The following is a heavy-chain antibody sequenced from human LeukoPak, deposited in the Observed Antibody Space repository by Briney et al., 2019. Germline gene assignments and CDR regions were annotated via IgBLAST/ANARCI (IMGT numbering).Heavy chain of an antibody. CDR2: IYTSGST. CDR1: GGSISSGSYY. Sequence: SSETLSLTCTVSGGSISSGSYYWSWIRQPAGKGLEWIGRIYTSGSTNYNPSLKSRVTISVDTSKNQFSLKLSSVTAADTAVYYCARDQWDYDSSGYSHAFDIWGQGTMVTVSS. J-gene: IGHJ3*02. V-gene: IGHV4-61*02. CDR3: ARDQWDYDSSGYSHAFDI. D-gene: IGHD3-22*01.